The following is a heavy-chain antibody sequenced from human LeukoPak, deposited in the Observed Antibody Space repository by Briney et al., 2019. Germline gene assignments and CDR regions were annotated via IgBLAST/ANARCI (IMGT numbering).Heavy chain of an antibody. J-gene: IGHJ3*02. D-gene: IGHD3-22*01. CDR1: GFTYSSYA. Sequence: GGSLRLSCAASGFTYSSYAMSWVRQAPGKGLEWVSAISGSGGSTYYADSVKGRFTISRDNSKNTLYLQMNSLRAGDTAVYYCAKVKVYDSSARRGAFDIWGQGTMVTVSS. CDR2: ISGSGGST. CDR3: AKVKVYDSSARRGAFDI. V-gene: IGHV3-23*01.